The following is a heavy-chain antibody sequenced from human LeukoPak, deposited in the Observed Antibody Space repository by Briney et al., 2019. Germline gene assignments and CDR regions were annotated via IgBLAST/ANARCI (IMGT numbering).Heavy chain of an antibody. D-gene: IGHD2-21*02. Sequence: GGSLRLSCAASGFTFSSYSMNWLRQAPGKGLEWVSYISSSSGTIYYADSVKGRFTISRDNVKNSLYLQMNSLRAEDTAVYFCARDTPPVFSVVVTASNYFDCWGQGTLVTVSS. CDR1: GFTFSSYS. J-gene: IGHJ4*02. V-gene: IGHV3-48*01. CDR3: ARDTPPVFSVVVTASNYFDC. CDR2: ISSSSGTI.